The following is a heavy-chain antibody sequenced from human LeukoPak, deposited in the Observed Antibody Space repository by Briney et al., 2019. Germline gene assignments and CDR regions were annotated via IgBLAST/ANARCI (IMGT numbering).Heavy chain of an antibody. V-gene: IGHV5-51*01. D-gene: IGHD2-15*01. CDR3: ARQEYCSGGSCYTWFDP. CDR2: IYPADPDI. J-gene: IGHJ5*02. CDR1: GYSITNYW. Sequence: GESLKISCKGSGYSITNYWIGWVRQMPGKGLEWMGIIYPADPDIRYSPSFQGQVTISADKSISTAYLQWSSLKASDTAMYYCARQEYCSGGSCYTWFDPWGQGTLVTVSS.